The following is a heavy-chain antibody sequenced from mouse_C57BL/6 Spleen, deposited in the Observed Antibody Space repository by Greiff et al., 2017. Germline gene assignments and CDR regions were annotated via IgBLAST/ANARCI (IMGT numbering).Heavy chain of an antibody. CDR2: IDPETGGT. V-gene: IGHV1-15*01. D-gene: IGHD4-1*01. J-gene: IGHJ3*01. Sequence: QVQLQQSGAELVRPGASVTLSCKASGYTFTDYEMHWVKQTPVHGLEWIGAIDPETGGTAYNQKFKGKAILTADKSSSTAYMELRSLTSEDSAVYYCTRGDVSWDRWFADWGQGTLVTVSA. CDR1: GYTFTDYE. CDR3: TRGDVSWDRWFAD.